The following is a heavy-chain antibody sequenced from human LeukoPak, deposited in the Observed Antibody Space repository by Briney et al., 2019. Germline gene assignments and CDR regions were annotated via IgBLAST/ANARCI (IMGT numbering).Heavy chain of an antibody. CDR3: VRSYDWVFDY. J-gene: IGHJ4*02. CDR2: TFYRSKWYN. CDR1: GDSVSRHDLT. D-gene: IGHD1-1*01. V-gene: IGHV6-1*01. Sequence: SQTLSLTCDISGDSVSRHDLTWAWVRQSPSRGLEWLGRTFYRSKWYNDYAVSVKSRITVSPDTSKNQFSLHLNSVTPEDTAVYYCVRSYDWVFDYWGQGTRVTVSS.